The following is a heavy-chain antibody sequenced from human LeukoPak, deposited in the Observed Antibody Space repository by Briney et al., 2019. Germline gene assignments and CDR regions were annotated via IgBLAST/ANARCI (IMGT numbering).Heavy chain of an antibody. J-gene: IGHJ4*02. V-gene: IGHV1-46*03. CDR3: AAGDQSSMIVGLMEGG. CDR1: GYTFTSSY. Sequence: ASVKVSCKASGYTFTSSYMHWVRQAPGQGLEWMGIINPSGGSTSYAQKFQGRVTMTRDMSTSTVYMELSSLRSEDTAVYYCAAGDQSSMIVGLMEGGWGQGTLVTVSS. CDR2: INPSGGST. D-gene: IGHD3/OR15-3a*01.